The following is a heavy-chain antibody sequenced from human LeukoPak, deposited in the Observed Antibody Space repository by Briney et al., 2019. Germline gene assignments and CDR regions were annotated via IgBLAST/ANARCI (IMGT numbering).Heavy chain of an antibody. CDR2: INPSGGST. V-gene: IGHV1-46*01. J-gene: IGHJ4*02. D-gene: IGHD3-3*01. CDR3: AVESTAYYDFWSGYYGIFDY. Sequence: ASVKVSCKASGYTFTSYYMHWVRQAPGQGLEWMGIINPSGGSTSYAQKFQGRVTMTRDTSTSTVYMELSSPRSEDTAVYYCAVESTAYYDFWSGYYGIFDYWGQGTLVTVSS. CDR1: GYTFTSYY.